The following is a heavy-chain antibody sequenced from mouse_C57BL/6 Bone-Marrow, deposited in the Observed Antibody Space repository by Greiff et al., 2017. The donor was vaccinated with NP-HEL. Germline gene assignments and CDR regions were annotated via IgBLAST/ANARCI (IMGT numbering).Heavy chain of an antibody. D-gene: IGHD3-3*01. CDR3: ARVGQYYFDY. J-gene: IGHJ2*01. V-gene: IGHV1-19*01. CDR2: INPYNGGT. Sequence: VQLQQSGPVLVKPGASVKMSCKASGYTFTDYYMNWVKQSHGKSLEWIGVINPYNGGTSYNQKFKGKATLTVDKSSSTAYMELNSLTSEDSAVYYCARVGQYYFDYWGQGTTLTVSS. CDR1: GYTFTDYY.